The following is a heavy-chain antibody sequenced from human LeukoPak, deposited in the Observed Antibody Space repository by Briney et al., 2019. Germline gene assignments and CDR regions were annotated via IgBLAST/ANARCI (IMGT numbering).Heavy chain of an antibody. J-gene: IGHJ6*03. V-gene: IGHV3-66*02. CDR2: IYSGGST. CDR1: GFTVSSNY. D-gene: IGHD6-6*01. Sequence: GGSLRLSCAASGFTVSSNYMSWVRQAPGKGLEWVSVIYSGGSTYYADSVKGRFTISRDNSKNTLYLQMNSLRAEDTAVYYCARESDSSSQNYYYYYMDVWGKGTTVTVSS. CDR3: ARESDSSSQNYYYYYMDV.